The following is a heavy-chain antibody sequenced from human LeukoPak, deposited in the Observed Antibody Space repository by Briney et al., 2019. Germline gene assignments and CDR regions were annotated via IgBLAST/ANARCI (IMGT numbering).Heavy chain of an antibody. CDR1: GYTFNGYY. Sequence: GASVKVSCKASGYTFNGYYMHWVRQAPGQGLEGMGWINLYSGGTNYAQKFQGRVTMTRDTSISTAYMELSRLRSGDTGVYYCCRGRLGCLEWFGSEYFQHWGQGTLVTVSS. CDR2: INLYSGGT. V-gene: IGHV1-2*02. J-gene: IGHJ1*01. CDR3: CRGRLGCLEWFGSEYFQH. D-gene: IGHD3-3*01.